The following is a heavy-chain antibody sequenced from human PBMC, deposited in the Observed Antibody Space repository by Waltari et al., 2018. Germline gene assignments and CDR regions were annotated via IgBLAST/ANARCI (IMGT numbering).Heavy chain of an antibody. D-gene: IGHD2-8*02. Sequence: QVQLVESGGGVVQPGRSLSLSCAASGFNVNSYASYGARQAPVQGLEWVAVISYDGSNIYYGDAVKGRFTISRDTPRNTVYLQMNSLRAEDTAVYYCAKRYTCFSSACPGWAMDVWGQGTTVTVSS. CDR3: AKRYTCFSSACPGWAMDV. V-gene: IGHV3-30*18. CDR1: GFNVNSYA. CDR2: ISYDGSNI. J-gene: IGHJ6*02.